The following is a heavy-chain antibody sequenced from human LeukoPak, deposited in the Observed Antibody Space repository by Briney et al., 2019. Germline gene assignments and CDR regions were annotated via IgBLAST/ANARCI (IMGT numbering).Heavy chain of an antibody. Sequence: PSETPSLTCTVSGGSISTYYWSWIRQPPGKGLEWIGYIYYSGSTNYNPSLKSRVTISVDTSKNQFPLKLSSVTAADTAVYYCARQPYYHDSSGYYYHGFDYWGQGTLVTVSS. CDR3: ARQPYYHDSSGYYYHGFDY. CDR2: IYYSGST. CDR1: GGSISTYY. V-gene: IGHV4-59*08. D-gene: IGHD3-22*01. J-gene: IGHJ4*02.